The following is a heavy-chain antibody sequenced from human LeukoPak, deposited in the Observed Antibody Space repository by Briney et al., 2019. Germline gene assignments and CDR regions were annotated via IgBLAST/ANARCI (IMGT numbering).Heavy chain of an antibody. CDR1: GFTFSDYW. CDR2: ISYDGSNK. Sequence: QPGGSLRLSCAASGFTFSDYWMHWVRQAPGKGLVWVAVISYDGSNKYYADFVKGRFTISRDNSKNTLYLQMNSLRAEDTAVYYCARDSVDQLLFQATHTVVSASPDYWGQGTLVIVSS. V-gene: IGHV3-30*03. D-gene: IGHD2-2*01. CDR3: ARDSVDQLLFQATHTVVSASPDY. J-gene: IGHJ4*02.